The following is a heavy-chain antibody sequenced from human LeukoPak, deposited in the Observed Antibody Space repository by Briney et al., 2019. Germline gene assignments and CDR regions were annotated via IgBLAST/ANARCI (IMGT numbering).Heavy chain of an antibody. J-gene: IGHJ3*02. CDR2: INHSGNT. CDR3: AGGSGHFQDAFEI. CDR1: GGSFSGYY. D-gene: IGHD2-15*01. V-gene: IGHV4-34*01. Sequence: PSETLSLTRAVNGGSFSGYYWTWIRQPPGKGLEWIGEINHSGNTNYNSSLKSRVSISVDTSTSQFSLKLDSVTAADTALYYCAGGSGHFQDAFEIWGQGTMVTVS.